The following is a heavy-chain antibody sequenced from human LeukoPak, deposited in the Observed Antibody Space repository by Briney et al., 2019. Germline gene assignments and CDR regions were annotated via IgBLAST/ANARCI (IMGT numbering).Heavy chain of an antibody. Sequence: SETLSLTCTVSGGSISSGSYYWSWIRQPAGKGLEWIGEINHSGSTNYNPSLKSRVTISVDTSKNQFSLKLSSVTAADTAVYYCARGHVPKYWGQGTLVTVSS. CDR2: INHSGST. CDR1: GGSISSGSYY. J-gene: IGHJ4*02. V-gene: IGHV4-61*10. CDR3: ARGHVPKY.